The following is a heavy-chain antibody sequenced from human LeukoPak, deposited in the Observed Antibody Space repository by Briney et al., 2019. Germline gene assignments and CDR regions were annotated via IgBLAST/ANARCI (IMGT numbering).Heavy chain of an antibody. J-gene: IGHJ4*02. CDR2: INPNSGGT. CDR3: AREEVGATTYYFDY. CDR1: GYTFTGYY. Sequence: ASVKVSCKASGYTFTGYYMHWVRQAPGQGLEWMGWINPNSGGTNYAQKFQGRVTMTRDTSSSTAYMELSRLRSDDTAVYYCAREEVGATTYYFDYWGQGTLVTVSS. V-gene: IGHV1-2*02. D-gene: IGHD1-26*01.